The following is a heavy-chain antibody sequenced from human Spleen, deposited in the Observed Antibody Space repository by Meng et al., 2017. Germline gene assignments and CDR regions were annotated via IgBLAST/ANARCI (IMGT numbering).Heavy chain of an antibody. J-gene: IGHJ4*02. Sequence: ASVKVSCKASGYTFSSYDINWVRQATGQGLEWMGWMNPNSGNAGYAQKFQGRVTITRNTSISTAYMELSSLRSEDTAVYYCARGKKRTGYSYYFAYWGQGTLVTFSS. CDR1: GYTFSSYD. CDR3: ARGKKRTGYSYYFAY. D-gene: IGHD3/OR15-3a*01. V-gene: IGHV1-8*03. CDR2: MNPNSGNA.